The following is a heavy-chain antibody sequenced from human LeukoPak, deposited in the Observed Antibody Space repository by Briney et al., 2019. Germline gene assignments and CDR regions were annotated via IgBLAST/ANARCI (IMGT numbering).Heavy chain of an antibody. CDR1: GYTLTELS. D-gene: IGHD3-10*01. CDR3: ATARPSYYYGSGSHRKDAFDY. V-gene: IGHV1-24*01. Sequence: ASVKVSCKVSGYTLTELSMPWVRQAPGKGLEWMGGFDPEDGETIYAQKFQGRVTMTEDTSTDTAYMELSSLRSEDTAVYYCATARPSYYYGSGSHRKDAFDYWGQGTLVTVSS. J-gene: IGHJ4*02. CDR2: FDPEDGET.